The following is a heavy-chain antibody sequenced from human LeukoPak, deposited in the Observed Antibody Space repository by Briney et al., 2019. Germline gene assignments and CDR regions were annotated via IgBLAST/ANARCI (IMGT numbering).Heavy chain of an antibody. CDR2: INHSGST. D-gene: IGHD3-22*01. Sequence: SETLSLTCAVCGGSFSSYYWSWIRQPPGKGLEWIGEINHSGSTNYNPSLKSRVTISVATSKNQFSLKLSSVTAADTAVYYCARDGFGPDYYDSSGYYAYWGQGTLVTVSS. CDR1: GGSFSSYY. V-gene: IGHV4-34*01. CDR3: ARDGFGPDYYDSSGYYAY. J-gene: IGHJ4*02.